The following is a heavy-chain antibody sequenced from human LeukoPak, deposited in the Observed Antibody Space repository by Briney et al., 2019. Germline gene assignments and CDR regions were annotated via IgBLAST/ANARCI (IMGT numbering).Heavy chain of an antibody. CDR2: ISSDGNNK. CDR1: GFTFSSYG. CDR3: AKSPRDGYNYFDY. D-gene: IGHD5-24*01. V-gene: IGHV3-30*18. J-gene: IGHJ4*02. Sequence: GGSLRLSCAASGFTFSSYGMHWVRQAPGKGLGWVAVISSDGNNKNYVDSVKGRFTISRDNSKNTLYLQMDSLRAEDTAVYYCAKSPRDGYNYFDYWGQGTLVTVSS.